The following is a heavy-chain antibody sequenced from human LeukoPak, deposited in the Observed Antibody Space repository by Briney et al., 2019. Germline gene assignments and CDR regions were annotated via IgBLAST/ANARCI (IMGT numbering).Heavy chain of an antibody. CDR1: GFTLSSYS. D-gene: IGHD2-2*01. J-gene: IGHJ5*02. CDR3: ARAGYCSSTSCYNWFDP. Sequence: GGSLRLSCAASGFTLSSYSMNWVRQGPGKGLEWVSSISSSSSYIYYADSVKGRFTISRDNAKNSLYLQMNSLRAEDTAVYYCARAGYCSSTSCYNWFDPWGQGTLVTVSS. V-gene: IGHV3-21*01. CDR2: ISSSSSYI.